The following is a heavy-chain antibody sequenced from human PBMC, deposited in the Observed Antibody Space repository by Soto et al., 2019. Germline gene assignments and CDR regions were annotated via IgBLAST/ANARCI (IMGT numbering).Heavy chain of an antibody. CDR2: IYHSGST. CDR1: GYSISSGYY. J-gene: IGHJ4*02. Sequence: PSETLSLTCAVSGYSISSGYYWGWIRQPPGKGLEWIGSIYHSGSTYYNPSLKSRVTISVDTSKNPFSLKLSSVTAADTAVYYCARENGANYFGYWGQGTLVTVSS. D-gene: IGHD1-1*01. CDR3: ARENGANYFGY. V-gene: IGHV4-38-2*02.